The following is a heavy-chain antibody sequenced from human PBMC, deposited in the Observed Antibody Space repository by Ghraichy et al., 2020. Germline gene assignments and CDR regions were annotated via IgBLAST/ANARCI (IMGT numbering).Heavy chain of an antibody. J-gene: IGHJ4*02. V-gene: IGHV4-34*01. Sequence: SETLSLTCAVYGGSFSGYYWSWIRQPPGKGLEWIGEINHSGSTNYNPSLKSRVTISVDTSKNQFSLKLSSVTAADTAVYYCARGGGYCSSTSCPFDYWGQGTLVTVSS. CDR3: ARGGGYCSSTSCPFDY. CDR2: INHSGST. CDR1: GGSFSGYY. D-gene: IGHD2-2*01.